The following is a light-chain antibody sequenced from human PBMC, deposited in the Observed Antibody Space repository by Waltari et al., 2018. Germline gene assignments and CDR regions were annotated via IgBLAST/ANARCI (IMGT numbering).Light chain of an antibody. CDR2: EVT. CDR1: SSDVGSYNL. J-gene: IGLJ3*02. CDR3: CSSAGGSTPGV. Sequence: QSALTQPASVSGSPGQSITISCTGTSSDVGSYNLVSWYQQYPGKAPQLILYEVTKRPSGVCHRFAGSKSGNTASLTISGLQAEDEADYYCCSSAGGSTPGVFGGGTKLTVL. V-gene: IGLV2-23*02.